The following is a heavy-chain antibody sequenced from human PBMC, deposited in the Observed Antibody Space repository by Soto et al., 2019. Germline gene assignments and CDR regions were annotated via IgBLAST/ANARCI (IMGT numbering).Heavy chain of an antibody. J-gene: IGHJ6*02. Sequence: QVQLVQSGAEVKKPGSSVKVSCKASGGTFSSYAISWVGQAPGQGLEWMGGISPIFGTANYAQKFQGRVTITADESTSTAYMELSSLRSEDTAVYYCARSRRGLANDYYCGMDVWGQGTTVTVSS. CDR3: ARSRRGLANDYYCGMDV. CDR1: GGTFSSYA. V-gene: IGHV1-69*01. CDR2: ISPIFGTA. D-gene: IGHD6-19*01.